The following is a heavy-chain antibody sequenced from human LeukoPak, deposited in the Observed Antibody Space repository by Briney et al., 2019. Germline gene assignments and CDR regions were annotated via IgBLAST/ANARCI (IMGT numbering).Heavy chain of an antibody. CDR2: ISANNGNT. CDR3: ARGYQYSYGSGSYVEQYYYYMDV. Sequence: ASVKVSCKASGYTFTSYGISWVRQAPGQGLEWMGWISANNGNTNYAQKLQGRVTMTTDTSTSTAYMELRSLRSDDTAVYYCARGYQYSYGSGSYVEQYYYYMDVWGKGTTVTISS. J-gene: IGHJ6*03. CDR1: GYTFTSYG. D-gene: IGHD3-10*01. V-gene: IGHV1-18*01.